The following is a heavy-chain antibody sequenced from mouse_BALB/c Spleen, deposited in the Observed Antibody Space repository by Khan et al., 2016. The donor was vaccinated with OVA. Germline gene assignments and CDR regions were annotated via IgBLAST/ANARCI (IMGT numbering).Heavy chain of an antibody. D-gene: IGHD2-3*01. J-gene: IGHJ2*01. Sequence: EVKLLESGPGLEKPSQSLSLTCTVTGYSITSDYAWNWIRQFPGNKLEWMGHISYSGNTKYNPSLKSRISVTRDTSKNQIFLQLNSVTAEDTATYYCARVDGGDFDYWGQGTTLTVSS. CDR2: ISYSGNT. CDR3: ARVDGGDFDY. CDR1: GYSITSDYA. V-gene: IGHV3-2*02.